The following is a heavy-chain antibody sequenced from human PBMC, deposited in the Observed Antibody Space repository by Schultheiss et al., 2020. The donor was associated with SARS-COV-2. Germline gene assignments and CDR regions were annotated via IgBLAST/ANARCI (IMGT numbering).Heavy chain of an antibody. D-gene: IGHD6-6*01. CDR3: AREPIRTYSSSSKDY. CDR1: GGSFSGYY. Sequence: SETLSLTCGVNGGSFSGYYWGWIRQTPGKGLEWIGEVSQAGSTKYNPSLKSRVTISVDTSKNQFSLKLSSVTAADTAVYYCAREPIRTYSSSSKDYWGQGTLVTVSS. J-gene: IGHJ4*02. V-gene: IGHV4-34*01. CDR2: VSQAGST.